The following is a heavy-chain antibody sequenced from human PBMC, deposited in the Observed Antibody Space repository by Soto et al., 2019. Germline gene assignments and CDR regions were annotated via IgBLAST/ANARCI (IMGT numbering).Heavy chain of an antibody. Sequence: PGESLKISCKGSGYSFTSYWIGWVRQMPGKGLEWMGIIYPGDSDTRYSPSFQGQVTISADKSISTAYLQWSSLKASDTAMYYCARHHETRGDILTGYYGFRPLEYWFDPWGQGTLVTVSS. CDR3: ARHHETRGDILTGYYGFRPLEYWFDP. J-gene: IGHJ5*02. V-gene: IGHV5-51*01. D-gene: IGHD3-9*01. CDR1: GYSFTSYW. CDR2: IYPGDSDT.